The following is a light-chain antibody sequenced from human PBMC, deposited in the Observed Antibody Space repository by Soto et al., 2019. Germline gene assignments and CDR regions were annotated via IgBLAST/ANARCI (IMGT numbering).Light chain of an antibody. CDR2: AAS. V-gene: IGKV1-6*01. Sequence: AIQVTQSPSSLSASVGDRVTITCRTSQGIRSALGWYQQKPGKVPKLLIYAASTLQSGVSSRFSGSGSGRDFTLTISSLRPEDFATYYCLLDYAYFWAFGQGTKV. CDR3: LLDYAYFWA. J-gene: IGKJ1*01. CDR1: QGIRSA.